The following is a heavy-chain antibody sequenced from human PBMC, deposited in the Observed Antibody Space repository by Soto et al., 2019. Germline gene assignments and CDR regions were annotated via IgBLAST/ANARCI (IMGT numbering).Heavy chain of an antibody. CDR3: ARGGYCKGDSCYSRGNDY. V-gene: IGHV3-33*01. J-gene: IGHJ4*02. CDR1: GFTFSSYG. Sequence: QVQLVESGGGVVQPGRSLRLSCAASGFTFSSYGMHWVRQAPGKGLEWVAVIWYDGSNKYYADSVKGRFTISRDNSKNTLYLQLNSLRAEKTAVYYCARGGYCKGDSCYSRGNDYWGQGNLVTVSS. D-gene: IGHD2-15*01. CDR2: IWYDGSNK.